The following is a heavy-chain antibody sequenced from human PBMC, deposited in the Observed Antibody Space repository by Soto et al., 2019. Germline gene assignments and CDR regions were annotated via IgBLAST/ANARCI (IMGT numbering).Heavy chain of an antibody. D-gene: IGHD3-10*01. CDR2: IYWDDNK. CDR1: EFSLSTSGEG. V-gene: IGHV2-5*02. J-gene: IGHJ4*02. Sequence: QITLKESGPTLVKPTQTLTLTCTFSEFSLSTSGEGVGWIRQPPGKALQWLALIYWDDNKRYSPSLKTRVTITKDASRNQVVLTMTNMDPVDTATYYCAHTFLWFEGKDGYYFDSWGQGSLVTVSS. CDR3: AHTFLWFEGKDGYYFDS.